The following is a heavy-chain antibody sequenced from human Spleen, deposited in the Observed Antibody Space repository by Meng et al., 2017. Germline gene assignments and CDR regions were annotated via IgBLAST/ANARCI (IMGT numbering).Heavy chain of an antibody. CDR3: AKDSLDPDCRGGRCRYYYYGMDV. CDR2: ISGSGTRT. CDR1: GFTFSLYG. Sequence: GESLKISCAASGFTFSLYGMSWVRQAPGKGLEWVSTISGSGTRTYYVDSVKGRFTISRDNSKNTLDLQMNSLSAEDTAVYYCAKDSLDPDCRGGRCRYYYYGMDVWGQGTTVTVSS. J-gene: IGHJ6*02. V-gene: IGHV3-23*01. D-gene: IGHD2-15*01.